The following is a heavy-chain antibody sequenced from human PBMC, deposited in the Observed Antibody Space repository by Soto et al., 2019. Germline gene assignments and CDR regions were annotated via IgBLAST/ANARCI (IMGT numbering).Heavy chain of an antibody. J-gene: IGHJ4*02. V-gene: IGHV1-18*01. D-gene: IGHD3-10*01. CDR3: ARDLDGSGSYFTNY. CDR2: ISPHKDDT. CDR1: GYTFSIYG. Sequence: QVQLVQSGAEVKKPGASVKVSCKASGYTFSIYGISWVRQAPGQGLEWMGWISPHKDDTYYAQRLQGRVTMTTDTSTSTAYMELRSLRSDDTAVYFCARDLDGSGSYFTNYWGQGTLVTVSS.